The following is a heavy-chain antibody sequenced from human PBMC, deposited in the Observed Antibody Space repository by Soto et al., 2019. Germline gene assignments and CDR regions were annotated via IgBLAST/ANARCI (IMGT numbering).Heavy chain of an antibody. CDR3: ARGDDDASRGGYSYGLDAFDI. CDR2: IIPIFGTA. Sequence: ASVKVSCKASGGTFSSYAISWVRQAPGQGLEWMGGIIPIFGTANYAQKFQGRVTITADESTSTAYMELSSLRSEDTAVYYCARGDDDASRGGYSYGLDAFDIWGQGTMVTVSS. V-gene: IGHV1-69*13. D-gene: IGHD5-18*01. CDR1: GGTFSSYA. J-gene: IGHJ3*02.